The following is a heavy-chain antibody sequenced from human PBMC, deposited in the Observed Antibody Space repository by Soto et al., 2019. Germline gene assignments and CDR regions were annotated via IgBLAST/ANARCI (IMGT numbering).Heavy chain of an antibody. V-gene: IGHV4-30-2*01. CDR1: GGSISSGGYS. CDR2: IYHSGST. CDR3: ARETRENTYYDFWSGSGSFDP. J-gene: IGHJ5*02. D-gene: IGHD3-3*01. Sequence: PSETLSLTCAVSGGSISSGGYSWSWIRQPPGKGLEWIGYIYHSGSTYYNPSLKSRVTISVDRSKNQFSLKLSSVTAADTAVYYCARETRENTYYDFWSGSGSFDPWGQRTLVTVSS.